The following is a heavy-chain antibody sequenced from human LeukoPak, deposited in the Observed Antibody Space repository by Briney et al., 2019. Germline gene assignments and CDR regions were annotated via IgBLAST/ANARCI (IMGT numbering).Heavy chain of an antibody. Sequence: GGSLRLSCAASGFTFSSYGMHWVRQAPGKGLEWVAFIRYDGSNKYYADSVKGRFTISRDNSKNTLYLQMNSLRAEDTAVYYCTRDLMDYDVSTGLHHYYMDVWGQGTTVTVSS. CDR2: IRYDGSNK. CDR1: GFTFSSYG. D-gene: IGHD3-9*01. J-gene: IGHJ6*02. CDR3: TRDLMDYDVSTGLHHYYMDV. V-gene: IGHV3-30*02.